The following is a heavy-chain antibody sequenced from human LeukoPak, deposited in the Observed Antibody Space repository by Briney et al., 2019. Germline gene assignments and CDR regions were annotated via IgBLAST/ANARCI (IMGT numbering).Heavy chain of an antibody. Sequence: SETLSLTCTVSGGSISSYYWSWIRQPPGKGLGWIGYIYYSGSTNYNPSLKSRVTISVDTSKNQFSLKLSSVTAADTAVYYCARDPSMDPGDYWGQGTLVTVSS. V-gene: IGHV4-59*12. CDR3: ARDPSMDPGDY. CDR2: IYYSGST. J-gene: IGHJ4*02. D-gene: IGHD5-18*01. CDR1: GGSISSYY.